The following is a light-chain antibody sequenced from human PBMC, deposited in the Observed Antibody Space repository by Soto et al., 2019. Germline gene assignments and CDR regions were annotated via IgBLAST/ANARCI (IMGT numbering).Light chain of an antibody. J-gene: IGLJ2*01. CDR3: SSYTTSTTVE. CDR1: NSDVGAHDL. CDR2: GVS. Sequence: QSALTQPASVSGSPGQSITISCTGTNSDVGAHDLVSWYQHHPGKAPRLMIYGVSNRPSGVYNRFSGSKSGNTASLTISGLQAEDEADYYCSSYTTSTTVEFGGGTELTVL. V-gene: IGLV2-14*01.